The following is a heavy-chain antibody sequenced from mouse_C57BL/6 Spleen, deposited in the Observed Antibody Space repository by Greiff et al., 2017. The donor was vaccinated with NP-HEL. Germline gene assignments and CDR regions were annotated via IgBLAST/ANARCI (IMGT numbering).Heavy chain of an antibody. CDR1: GFTFSSYA. Sequence: EVQRVESGGGLVKPGGSLKLSCAASGFTFSSYAMSWVRQTPEKRLEWVATISDGGSYTYYPDNVKGRFTISRDNAKNNLYLQMSHLKSEDTAMYYCARIGSSYPYWYFDVWGTGTTVTVSS. CDR3: ARIGSSYPYWYFDV. J-gene: IGHJ1*03. D-gene: IGHD1-1*01. CDR2: ISDGGSYT. V-gene: IGHV5-4*01.